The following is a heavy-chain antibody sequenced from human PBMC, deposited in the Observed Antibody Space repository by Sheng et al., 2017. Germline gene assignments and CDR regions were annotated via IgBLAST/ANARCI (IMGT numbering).Heavy chain of an antibody. D-gene: IGHD3-3*01. CDR2: IYHSGTT. V-gene: IGHV4-38-2*02. CDR1: GYSISSNYY. Sequence: QVQLHESGPGLVKPSETLSLTCSVSGYSISSNYYWGWIRQTPGKGLEWIGTIYHSGTTFYNPSFKSRVTISVDTSKNQFFLKLTSVTAADTAIYFCARDAFWRDFDYWGQGTLVPVSS. J-gene: IGHJ4*02. CDR3: ARDAFWRDFDY.